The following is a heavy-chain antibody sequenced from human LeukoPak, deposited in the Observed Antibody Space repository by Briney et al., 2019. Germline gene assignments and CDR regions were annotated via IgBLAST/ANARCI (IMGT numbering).Heavy chain of an antibody. CDR1: GFTFSYYW. V-gene: IGHV3-74*01. CDR2: INTDGSSR. CDR3: ASTTISQYYYYYYMDV. D-gene: IGHD3-3*01. Sequence: GGSLRLSCAASGFTFSYYWMLWVRQAPGKGLVWVSRINTDGSSRSYADSVKGRFTISRDNAKNTLYQQMDSLRAEDTAVYYCASTTISQYYYYYYMDVWGKGTTVTVSS. J-gene: IGHJ6*03.